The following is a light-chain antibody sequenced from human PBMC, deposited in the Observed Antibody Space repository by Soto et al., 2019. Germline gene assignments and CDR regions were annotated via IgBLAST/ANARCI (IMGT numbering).Light chain of an antibody. V-gene: IGKV1-5*01. CDR1: QSISRY. J-gene: IGKJ1*01. CDR2: DAA. Sequence: DIQMTQSPSTLSASVGDRVTIACRASQSISRYLAWYQQKPGTAPKVLIWDAATLQGGVPSRFSGSGSGTEFTLTISSLQHDDFATYYCQQYNAYSTWTFGQGTKVEIK. CDR3: QQYNAYSTWT.